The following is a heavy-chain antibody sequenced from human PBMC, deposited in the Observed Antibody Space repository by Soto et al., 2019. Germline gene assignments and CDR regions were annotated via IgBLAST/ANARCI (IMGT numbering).Heavy chain of an antibody. CDR2: ISAYNGNT. J-gene: IGHJ6*02. CDR1: GSTLTSYG. V-gene: IGHV1-18*01. CDR3: ARXLTIFGVVIMPAYCMDV. Sequence: ASVEVSCKASGSTLTSYGISWVRQAPGQGLEWMGWISAYNGNTNYAQKLQGRVTMTTDTSTSTAYMELRSLRSDDTAVYYCARXLTIFGVVIMPAYCMDVWGQGTTVTVSS. D-gene: IGHD3-3*01.